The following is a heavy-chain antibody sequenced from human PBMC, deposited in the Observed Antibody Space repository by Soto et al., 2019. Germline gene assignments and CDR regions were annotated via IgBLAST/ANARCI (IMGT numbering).Heavy chain of an antibody. CDR3: ASAGGPGDYYYYMDV. D-gene: IGHD3-10*01. J-gene: IGHJ6*03. CDR1: GYTFTSYC. V-gene: IGHV1-18*01. Sequence: GASVKVSCKASGYTFTSYCISWVRQAPGQGLEWMGWISAYNGNTNYAQKLQGRVTMTTDTSTSTAYMELRSLRSDDTAVYYCASAGGPGDYYYYMDVWGKGTTVIVSS. CDR2: ISAYNGNT.